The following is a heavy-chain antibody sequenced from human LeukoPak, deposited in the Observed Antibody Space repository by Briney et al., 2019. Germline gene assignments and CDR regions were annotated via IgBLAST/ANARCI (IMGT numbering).Heavy chain of an antibody. J-gene: IGHJ3*02. CDR1: GFTFSSYA. CDR2: ISGSGGST. V-gene: IGHV3-23*01. CDR3: SKDRSDRDAFDI. Sequence: GGSLRLSCAASGFTFSSYAMSWVRQAPGKGLEWVSAISGSGGSTYYADSVKGRFTISRDNSKNTLYLQMNSLRAEDTAVYYCSKDRSDRDAFDIWGQGTMVTVSS.